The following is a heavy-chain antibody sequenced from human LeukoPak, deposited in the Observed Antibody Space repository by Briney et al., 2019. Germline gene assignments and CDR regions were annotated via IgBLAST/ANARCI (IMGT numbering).Heavy chain of an antibody. J-gene: IGHJ4*02. Sequence: GGSLRLSCAASGFTFSSYWMHWVRQAPGKGLVWVSRTNTDGSSTTYADSVKGRFTVSRDNAKNTLYLQMNSLRAEDTAVYYGAAAGGDYWGQGTLVTVSS. CDR1: GFTFSSYW. CDR2: TNTDGSST. CDR3: AAAGGDY. V-gene: IGHV3-74*01. D-gene: IGHD6-13*01.